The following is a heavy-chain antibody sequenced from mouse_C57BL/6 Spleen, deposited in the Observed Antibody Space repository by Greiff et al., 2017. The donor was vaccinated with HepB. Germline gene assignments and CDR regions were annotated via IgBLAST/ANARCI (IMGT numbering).Heavy chain of an antibody. J-gene: IGHJ2*01. V-gene: IGHV14-3*01. CDR2: IDPANGNT. CDR1: GFNIKNTY. Sequence: EVQLQQSVAELVRSGASVKLSCTASGFNIKNTYMHWVKQRPEQGLEWIGRIDPANGNTKYAPKFQGKATITADTSSNTAYLQLSSLASEDTAIYYSAGVGDYDEDFEYWGQGTTLTDSS. CDR3: AGVGDYDEDFEY. D-gene: IGHD2-4*01.